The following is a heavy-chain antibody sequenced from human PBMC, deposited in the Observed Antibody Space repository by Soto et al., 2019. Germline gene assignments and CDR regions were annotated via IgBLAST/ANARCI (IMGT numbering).Heavy chain of an antibody. CDR3: ATWSTSQAGYYYYGMDV. Sequence: QVQLVQSGAEVKXPGXSVKVSCKASGGTFSSYAISWVRQXPGQGLEWMGGIIPIFGTANYAQKFQGRVTITADESTRPAYMELSSLRSEDTAVYYCATWSTSQAGYYYYGMDVWGQGTTVTVSS. J-gene: IGHJ6*02. V-gene: IGHV1-69*12. CDR2: IIPIFGTA. CDR1: GGTFSSYA. D-gene: IGHD2-2*01.